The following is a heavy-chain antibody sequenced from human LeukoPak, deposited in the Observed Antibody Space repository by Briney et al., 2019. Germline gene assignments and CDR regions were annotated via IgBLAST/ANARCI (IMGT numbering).Heavy chain of an antibody. CDR3: AREVVVAGFDP. CDR2: IYYSGNT. J-gene: IGHJ5*02. Sequence: SETLSLTCIVSGGSISTSAYYWGWIRQPPGEGLQWIGSIYYSGNTYYNSSLKSRVTISVDTSKNQFSLKLSSVTAADTAVYYCAREVVVAGFDPWGQGTLVTVSS. CDR1: GGSISTSAYY. V-gene: IGHV4-39*07. D-gene: IGHD2-15*01.